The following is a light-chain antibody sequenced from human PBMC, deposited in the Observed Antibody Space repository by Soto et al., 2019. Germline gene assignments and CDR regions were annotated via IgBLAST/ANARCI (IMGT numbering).Light chain of an antibody. CDR1: ESVITY. Sequence: DIQMTQSPSSLSEPVGDRVTITCRASESVITYLNLYRKKPGKDPNLLIHTASTLESGVPTRFSGSGSGTDFTLTISSLQTEDFGIYDCQQSYSNPPTCGGGTKVDIK. V-gene: IGKV1-39*01. CDR3: QQSYSNPPT. J-gene: IGKJ4*01. CDR2: TAS.